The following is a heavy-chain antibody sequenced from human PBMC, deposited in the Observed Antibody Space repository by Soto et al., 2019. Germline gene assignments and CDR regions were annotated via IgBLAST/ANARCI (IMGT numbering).Heavy chain of an antibody. CDR1: GFTFSSYA. D-gene: IGHD6-6*01. V-gene: IGHV3-23*01. CDR3: ASGRYSSSFYYYYGMDV. J-gene: IGHJ6*02. CDR2: ISGSGGST. Sequence: PGGSLRLSCAASGFTFSSYAMSWVRQAPGKGLEWVSAISGSGGSTYYADSVKGRFTISRDNAKNTLYLQMNSLRAEDTAVYYCASGRYSSSFYYYYGMDVWGQGTTVTVSS.